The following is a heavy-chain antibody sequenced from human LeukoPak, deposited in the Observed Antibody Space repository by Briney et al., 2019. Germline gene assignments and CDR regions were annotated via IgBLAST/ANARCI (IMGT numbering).Heavy chain of an antibody. D-gene: IGHD3-3*01. CDR2: IYTSGST. CDR1: GGSISSGSYY. CDR3: AGYDFWSGLDY. Sequence: SQTLSLTCTVSGGSISSGSYYWSWIRQPAGKGLEWIGRIYTSGSTNYNPSPKSRVTISVDTSKNQFSLKLSSVTAADTAVYYCAGYDFWSGLDYWGQGTLVTVSS. V-gene: IGHV4-61*02. J-gene: IGHJ4*02.